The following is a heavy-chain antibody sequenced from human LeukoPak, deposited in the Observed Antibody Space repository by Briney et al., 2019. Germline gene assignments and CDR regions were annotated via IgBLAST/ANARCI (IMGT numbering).Heavy chain of an antibody. D-gene: IGHD5-18*01. J-gene: IGHJ6*03. CDR2: IKQDGSEE. V-gene: IGHV3-7*01. CDR3: ARGGSWGYYSWHYYMDV. CDR1: GFTFSSYW. Sequence: GGSLRLSCAASGFTFSSYWMSWVRQAPGKGLEWVANIKQDGSEEYYVDSVKGRFTISRDNAKNSLYLQMNSLRAEDTAVYYCARGGSWGYYSWHYYMDVWGKGTTVTVSS.